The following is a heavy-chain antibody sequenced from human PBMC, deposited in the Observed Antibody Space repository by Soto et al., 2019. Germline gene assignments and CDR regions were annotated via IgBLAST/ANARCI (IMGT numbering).Heavy chain of an antibody. CDR1: GFTFSNYW. V-gene: IGHV3-74*03. Sequence: EVQLVESGGGLVQPGGSLRLSCAASGFTFSNYWMYWVRQAPGKGLLWVSRVNNDGTDTTHAASVKGRFTVSRDNAETTLYLQINSLRAEDTAVYYCARGGLQHALDVWGQGSTVTVSS. J-gene: IGHJ6*02. CDR2: VNNDGTDT. CDR3: ARGGLQHALDV. D-gene: IGHD6-13*01.